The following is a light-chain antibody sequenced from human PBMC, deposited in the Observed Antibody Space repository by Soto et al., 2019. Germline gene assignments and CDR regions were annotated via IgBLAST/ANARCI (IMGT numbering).Light chain of an antibody. Sequence: EIVLTQSPATLSLSPGERATLSCRASQSVSSYLAWYQQKPGQAPRLLIYGTSSRATGIPDRFGGSGSGTDFTLTISSLQSEDFAVYYCQQYNNWPWTFGQGTKVDIK. CDR2: GTS. CDR3: QQYNNWPWT. V-gene: IGKV3D-15*01. CDR1: QSVSSY. J-gene: IGKJ1*01.